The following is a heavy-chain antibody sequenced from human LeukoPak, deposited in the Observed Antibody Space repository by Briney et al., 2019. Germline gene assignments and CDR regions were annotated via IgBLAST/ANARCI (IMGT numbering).Heavy chain of an antibody. D-gene: IGHD3-10*01. Sequence: ASVKVSGKASGYTYTGYYMHWVRQVPGQGLEWMRWINPKSGGTNCAQTFQGRGTMTRDTSISTAYMELSRLTSDDTAVYYCVRGQDSGEEKVRYWGEGPLVPVSS. CDR2: INPKSGGT. CDR3: VRGQDSGEEKVRY. V-gene: IGHV1-2*02. J-gene: IGHJ1*01. CDR1: GYTYTGYY.